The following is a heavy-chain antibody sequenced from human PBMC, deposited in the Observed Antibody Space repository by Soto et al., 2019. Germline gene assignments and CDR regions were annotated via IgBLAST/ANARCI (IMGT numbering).Heavy chain of an antibody. J-gene: IGHJ6*02. CDR3: ANCVVVVGDTRLVYYYGMDV. Sequence: GSVKVSCKVSGYTLTELSMHWVRQAPGKGLEWMGGFDPEDGETIYAQKFQGRVTMTEDTSTDTAYMELSSLRSEDTAVYYCANCVVVVGDTRLVYYYGMDVWGQGTTVTVSS. CDR1: GYTLTELS. D-gene: IGHD2-15*01. V-gene: IGHV1-24*01. CDR2: FDPEDGET.